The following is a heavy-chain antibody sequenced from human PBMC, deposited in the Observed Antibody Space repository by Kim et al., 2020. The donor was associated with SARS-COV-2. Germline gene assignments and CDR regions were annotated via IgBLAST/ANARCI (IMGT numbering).Heavy chain of an antibody. CDR3: ARDTGGEYGDYVTYYYGMDV. CDR1: GFTFSSYA. J-gene: IGHJ6*02. CDR2: ISYDGSNK. D-gene: IGHD4-17*01. V-gene: IGHV3-30*04. Sequence: GGSLRLSCAASGFTFSSYAMHWVRQAPGKGLEWVAVISYDGSNKYSADSVKGRFTISRDKSKKTMLLQMNSLRGEDTALYYCARDTGGEYGDYVTYYYGMDVGGQGTTVTVSS.